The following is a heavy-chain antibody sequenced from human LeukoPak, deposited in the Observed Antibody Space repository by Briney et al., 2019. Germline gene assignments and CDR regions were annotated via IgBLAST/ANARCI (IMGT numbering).Heavy chain of an antibody. J-gene: IGHJ2*01. CDR3: ARDRHRSGYWYFDL. CDR2: IHHTGSA. Sequence: SQTLSLTCTVSGGSVSSGGNYWSWVRQLPGKGLEWIGYIHHTGSAYFNPSLKSRVTVPVDTSENQFSLKLSSATAADTAIYYCARDRHRSGYWYFDLWGRGILVTVSS. V-gene: IGHV4-31*03. CDR1: GGSVSSGGNY.